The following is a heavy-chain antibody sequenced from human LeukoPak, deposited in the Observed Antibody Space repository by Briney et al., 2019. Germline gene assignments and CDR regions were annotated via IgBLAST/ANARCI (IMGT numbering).Heavy chain of an antibody. V-gene: IGHV3-66*02. CDR1: GFTVSSNY. Sequence: GGSLRLSCAASGFTVSSNYMSWVRQAPGKGLEWVSVIYSGGSTYYADSVKGRFTFSRDNSKNTLYLQMNSLRAEDTAVYYCARVLTSTSTVLDYWGQGTLVTVSA. CDR3: ARVLTSTSTVLDY. J-gene: IGHJ4*02. CDR2: IYSGGST. D-gene: IGHD4-11*01.